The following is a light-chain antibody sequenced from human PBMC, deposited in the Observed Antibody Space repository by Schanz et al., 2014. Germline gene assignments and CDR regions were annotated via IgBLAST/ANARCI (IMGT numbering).Light chain of an antibody. CDR3: QQYNSYLWT. CDR1: QGISSY. CDR2: AAS. Sequence: IQLTQSPSSLSASVGDRVTLTCRASQGISSYLAWYQQKPGKAPKLLIYAASTLQSGVPSRFSGSGSGTDFTLTISSLQPDDFATYYCQQYNSYLWTFGQGTKVEIK. J-gene: IGKJ1*01. V-gene: IGKV1-9*01.